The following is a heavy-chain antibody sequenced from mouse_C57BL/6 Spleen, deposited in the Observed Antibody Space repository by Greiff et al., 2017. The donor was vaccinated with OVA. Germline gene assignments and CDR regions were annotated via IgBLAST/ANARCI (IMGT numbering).Heavy chain of an antibody. D-gene: IGHD3-2*02. CDR1: GYAFSSYW. Sequence: VQLQESGAELVKPGASVKISCKASGYAFSSYWMNWVKQRPGKGLEWIGQIYPGDGDTNYNGKFKGKATLTADKSSSTAYMQLSSLTSEDSAVYFCARSTAQASGYAMDYWGQGTSVTVSS. CDR3: ARSTAQASGYAMDY. V-gene: IGHV1-80*01. J-gene: IGHJ4*01. CDR2: IYPGDGDT.